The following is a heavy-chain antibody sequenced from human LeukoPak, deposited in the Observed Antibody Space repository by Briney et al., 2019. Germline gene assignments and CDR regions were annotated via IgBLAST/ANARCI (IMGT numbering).Heavy chain of an antibody. CDR1: GFTFTSYA. CDR2: ISGSGGST. J-gene: IGHJ6*02. V-gene: IGHV3-23*01. Sequence: PGGSLRLSCAASGFTFTSYAMNWVRQAPGKGLEWVSTISGSGGSTYYADSVKGRFTISRDNSKNTLYLQMNSLRAEDTAVYYCASYYYGSGSYLGYYYYGMDVWGQGTTVTVSS. CDR3: ASYYYGSGSYLGYYYYGMDV. D-gene: IGHD3-10*01.